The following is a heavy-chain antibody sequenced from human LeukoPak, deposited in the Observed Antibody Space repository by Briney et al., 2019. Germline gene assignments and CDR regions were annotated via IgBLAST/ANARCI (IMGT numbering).Heavy chain of an antibody. D-gene: IGHD5-18*01. V-gene: IGHV3-23*01. CDR2: ISGSGGST. J-gene: IGHJ4*02. CDR3: AKGGEIQLWLSYFDY. CDR1: GFTFSSYA. Sequence: GGSLRLSCAASGFTFSSYAMSWVRQAPGKGLEWVSAISGSGGSTYYVDSVKGRFTISRDNSKNTLYLQMNSLRAEDTAVYYCAKGGEIQLWLSYFDYWGQGTLVTVSS.